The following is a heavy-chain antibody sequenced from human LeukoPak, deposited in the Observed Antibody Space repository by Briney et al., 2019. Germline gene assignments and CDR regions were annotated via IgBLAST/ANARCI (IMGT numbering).Heavy chain of an antibody. J-gene: IGHJ4*02. V-gene: IGHV4-39*01. D-gene: IGHD3-22*01. CDR3: ATISSGYPYTFDY. CDR1: GGSISSSSYY. CDR2: IYYSGST. Sequence: KPSETLSLTCTVSGGSISSSSYYWGWIRQPPGKGLEWIGSIYYSGSTYYNPTLKSRVTISVDTSKNQFSLKLSSVTAADTAVYFCATISSGYPYTFDYWGQGTLVTVSS.